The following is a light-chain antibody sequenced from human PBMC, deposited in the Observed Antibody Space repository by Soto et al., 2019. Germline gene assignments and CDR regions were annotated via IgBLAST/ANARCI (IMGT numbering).Light chain of an antibody. V-gene: IGKV3-11*01. Sequence: EIVLTQSPATLSLSPGERATLSCRASQRVSSYLAWYQQRPGQAPRLLIYDASSRATGIPARFSGSGSGTDFNLTTTSLEPEDSAVYYCQQRSNWPSTFGGGTKVEI. CDR3: QQRSNWPST. CDR1: QRVSSY. J-gene: IGKJ4*01. CDR2: DAS.